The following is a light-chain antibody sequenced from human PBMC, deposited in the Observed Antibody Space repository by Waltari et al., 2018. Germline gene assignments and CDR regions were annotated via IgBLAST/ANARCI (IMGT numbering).Light chain of an antibody. CDR2: SAS. V-gene: IGKV1-9*01. CDR1: QAINNS. CDR3: QQSFSTPLT. Sequence: DIQLTQSPSFLSASVGDRVTITCRASQAINNSLAWYQQKPGEAPNLLIYSASTLQRAVSSRFSGSGFGTDFTLTISSLQPEDFATYYCQQSFSTPLTFGGGTKVEIK. J-gene: IGKJ4*01.